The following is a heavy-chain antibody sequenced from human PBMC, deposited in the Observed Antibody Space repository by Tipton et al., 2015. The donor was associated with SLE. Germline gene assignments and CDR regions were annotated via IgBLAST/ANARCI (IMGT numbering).Heavy chain of an antibody. J-gene: IGHJ5*02. V-gene: IGHV4-4*02. CDR1: GGSIRTSSW. CDR3: ANSAGYSSEWWFDP. CDR2: IHHGGST. D-gene: IGHD2-15*01. Sequence: PGLVKPSGTLSLRCAVSGGSIRTSSWCNWVRQPPGKGLEWIGAIHHGGSTHYNPSLKSRLTMSVDKSRNQFSLKLTSVTAADTAVYYCANSAGYSSEWWFDPWGQGTLVTVSS.